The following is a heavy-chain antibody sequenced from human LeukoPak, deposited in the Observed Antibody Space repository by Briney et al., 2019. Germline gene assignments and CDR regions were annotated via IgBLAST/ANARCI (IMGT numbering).Heavy chain of an antibody. CDR1: GFTFSSYE. V-gene: IGHV3-48*03. CDR3: ARDRYCTNGVCPIV. D-gene: IGHD2-8*01. J-gene: IGHJ4*02. Sequence: GGSLRLSCAASGFTFSSYEMNWVRQAPGKGLEWVSYISSSGSTIYYADSVKGRFTISRDNAKNSLYLQMNCLRAEDTAVYYCARDRYCTNGVCPIVWGQGTLVTVSS. CDR2: ISSSGSTI.